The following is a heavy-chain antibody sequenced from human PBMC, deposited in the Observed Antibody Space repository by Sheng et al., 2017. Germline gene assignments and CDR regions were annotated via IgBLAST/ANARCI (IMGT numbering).Heavy chain of an antibody. D-gene: IGHD6-19*01. J-gene: IGHJ6*02. Sequence: EVQLVESGGGVSTAWRVPSRLSCAASGFTFSSTEMNWVRQAPGKGLEWVSYISISGSTTYYADSVKGRFTISRDNAKNSLYLQVNSLRAEDTAVYYCAKESSRSALAGTRRYYGMDVWGQGTAVTVSS. CDR2: ISISGSTT. CDR3: AKESSRSALAGTRRYYGMDV. CDR1: GFTFSSTE. V-gene: IGHV3-48*03.